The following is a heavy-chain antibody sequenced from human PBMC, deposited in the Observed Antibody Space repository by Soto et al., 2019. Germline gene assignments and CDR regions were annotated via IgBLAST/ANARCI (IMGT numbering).Heavy chain of an antibody. CDR1: GGSFSGYY. CDR2: INHSGST. V-gene: IGHV4-34*01. CDR3: ARGLPSSSWYLFDD. Sequence: PSETLSLTCAVYGGSFSGYYWSWIRQPPGKGLEWIGEINHSGSTNYNPSLKSRVTISVDTSKNQFSLKLSSVTAADTAVYYCARGLPSSSWYLFDDWGQGTLVTVSS. D-gene: IGHD6-13*01. J-gene: IGHJ4*02.